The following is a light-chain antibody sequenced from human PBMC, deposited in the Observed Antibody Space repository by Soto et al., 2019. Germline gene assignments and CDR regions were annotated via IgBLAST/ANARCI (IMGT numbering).Light chain of an antibody. CDR2: EVS. CDR3: SSYTSSSTRV. V-gene: IGLV2-14*01. Sequence: QSVLTQPASVSGCPGQSITSSWTGTSSDVGGYNYVSWYQQHPGKAPKLMIYEVSNRPSGVSNRFSGSKSGNTASLTISGLQAEDEADYYCSSYTSSSTRVFGTGTKVT. CDR1: SSDVGGYNY. J-gene: IGLJ1*01.